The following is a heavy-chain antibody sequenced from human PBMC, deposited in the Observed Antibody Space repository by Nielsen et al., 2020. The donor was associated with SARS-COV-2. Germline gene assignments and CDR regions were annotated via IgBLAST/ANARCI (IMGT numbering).Heavy chain of an antibody. CDR2: MNPNSGNT. Sequence: ASVKVSCKASGYTFTSYDINWVRQATGQGLEWMGWMNPNSGNTGYAQKFQGRVTITRDTSASTAYMELSSLRSEDTAVYYCARDLKLVGAIRRDSPDAFDIWGQGTMVTVSS. V-gene: IGHV1-8*01. CDR1: GYTFTSYD. J-gene: IGHJ3*02. CDR3: ARDLKLVGAIRRDSPDAFDI. D-gene: IGHD1-26*01.